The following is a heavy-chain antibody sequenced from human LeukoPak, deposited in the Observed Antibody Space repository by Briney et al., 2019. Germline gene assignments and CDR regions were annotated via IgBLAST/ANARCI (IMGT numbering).Heavy chain of an antibody. J-gene: IGHJ3*02. CDR2: INPSGGST. CDR3: ARGIAVAGTSAFDI. CDR1: GYAFTGYY. Sequence: ASVKVSCKASGYAFTGYYMHWVRQAPGQGLEWMGIINPSGGSTSYAQKFQGRVTMTRDMSTSTVYMELSSLGSEDTAVYYCARGIAVAGTSAFDIWGQGTMVTVSS. V-gene: IGHV1-46*01. D-gene: IGHD6-19*01.